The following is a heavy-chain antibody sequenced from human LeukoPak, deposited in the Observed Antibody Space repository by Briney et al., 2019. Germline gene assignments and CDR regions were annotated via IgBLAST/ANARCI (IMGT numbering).Heavy chain of an antibody. Sequence: ASVKVSCKASGYTFTGYYMHWVRQAPGQGLEWMGWINPNSGGTNYAQKFQGRVTMTRDTSVSTAYMELSRLRSDDTAVYYCARGYCSSTNCKPWSGWFDPWGQGTLVTVSS. CDR3: ARGYCSSTNCKPWSGWFDP. J-gene: IGHJ5*02. CDR1: GYTFTGYY. V-gene: IGHV1-2*02. D-gene: IGHD2-2*01. CDR2: INPNSGGT.